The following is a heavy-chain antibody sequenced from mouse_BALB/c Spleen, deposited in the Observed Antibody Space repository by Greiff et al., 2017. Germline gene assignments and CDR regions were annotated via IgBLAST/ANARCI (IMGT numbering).Heavy chain of an antibody. Sequence: VQLQQSGAELMKPGASVKISCKATGYTFSSYWIEWVKQRPGHGLEWIGEILPGSGSTNYNEKFKGKATFTADTSSNTAYMQLSSLTSEDSAVYYCARGGYDGYWYFDVWGAGTTVTVSS. CDR2: ILPGSGST. J-gene: IGHJ1*01. CDR3: ARGGYDGYWYFDV. V-gene: IGHV1-9*01. D-gene: IGHD2-2*01. CDR1: GYTFSSYW.